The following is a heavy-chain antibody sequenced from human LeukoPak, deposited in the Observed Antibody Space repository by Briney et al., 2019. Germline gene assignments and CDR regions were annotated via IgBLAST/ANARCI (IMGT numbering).Heavy chain of an antibody. J-gene: IGHJ4*02. Sequence: SETLSLTCTVSGGSISSYYWSWIRQPPGKGLEWIWYIYYSGSTNYNPSLKSRVTISVDTSKNQFSLKLSSVTAADTAVYYCARAVGYSSGSSYFDYWGQGTLVTVSS. CDR1: GGSISSYY. V-gene: IGHV4-59*01. D-gene: IGHD6-19*01. CDR2: IYYSGST. CDR3: ARAVGYSSGSSYFDY.